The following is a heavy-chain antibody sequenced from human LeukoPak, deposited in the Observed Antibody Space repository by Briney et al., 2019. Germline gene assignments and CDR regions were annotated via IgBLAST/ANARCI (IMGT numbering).Heavy chain of an antibody. CDR2: IWYDGSNK. CDR3: ARDERHYYDSSGYYSPDGLDY. V-gene: IGHV3-33*01. CDR1: GFTFSSYG. Sequence: GGSLRLSCAASGFTFSSYGMHWVRQAPGKGLEWVAVIWYDGSNKYYADSVKGRFTISRDNSKNTLYLQMNSLRAEDTAVYYCARDERHYYDSSGYYSPDGLDYWGQGTLVTVSS. D-gene: IGHD3-22*01. J-gene: IGHJ4*02.